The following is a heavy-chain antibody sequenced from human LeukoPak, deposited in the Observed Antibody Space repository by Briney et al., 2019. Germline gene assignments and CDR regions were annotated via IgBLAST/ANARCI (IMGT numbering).Heavy chain of an antibody. CDR3: VFLDTGWYSDGFDM. D-gene: IGHD6-19*01. V-gene: IGHV3-21*01. CDR1: GFTFSSYS. J-gene: IGHJ3*02. CDR2: ISSSSHYI. Sequence: GGSLRLSCAASGFTFSSYSLNWVRQAPGMGLEWVSSISSSSHYIYYADSVKGRFTISRDNAKNSLYLQMNSLRAEDTAVYYCVFLDTGWYSDGFDMWGQGTMVTVSS.